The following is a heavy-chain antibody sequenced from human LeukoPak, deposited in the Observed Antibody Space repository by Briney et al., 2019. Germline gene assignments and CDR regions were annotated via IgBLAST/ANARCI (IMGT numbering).Heavy chain of an antibody. CDR3: ARHLGTLYTAFDY. Sequence: PSETLSLTCAVSGYSISSGCYWGWIRQPPGKGLEWIGSIFHSGSTYYNPSLESRVSISVDTSKNQVSLRLSSVTAADTALYYCARHLGTLYTAFDYWGQGTLVTVSS. J-gene: IGHJ4*02. D-gene: IGHD1-1*01. V-gene: IGHV4-38-2*01. CDR1: GYSISSGCY. CDR2: IFHSGST.